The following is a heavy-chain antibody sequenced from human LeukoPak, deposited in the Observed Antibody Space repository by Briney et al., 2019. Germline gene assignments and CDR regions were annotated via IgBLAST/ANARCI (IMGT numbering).Heavy chain of an antibody. CDR3: ARESVSGSYSFDY. CDR2: ISSSSSYI. CDR1: GFIFSRDS. D-gene: IGHD1-26*01. J-gene: IGHJ4*02. Sequence: GGSLRLSCAASGFIFSRDSMNWVRQAPGKGLEWVSSISSSSSYIYYADSVKGRFTISRDNAKNSLYLQMNSLRAEDTAVYYCARESVSGSYSFDYWGQGTLVTVSS. V-gene: IGHV3-21*01.